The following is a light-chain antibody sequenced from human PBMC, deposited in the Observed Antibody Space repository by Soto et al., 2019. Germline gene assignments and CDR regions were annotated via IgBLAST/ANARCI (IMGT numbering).Light chain of an antibody. Sequence: DIQMTQSPSSLSASVGDRVTITCQASQDISNSLNWYQQKPGKGPKLLIYDASNLETGVPSRFSGSGSGTDFTFTISSLQPEDIATYYCQQYDNFPTFGGGTKVEIK. CDR1: QDISNS. CDR2: DAS. CDR3: QQYDNFPT. V-gene: IGKV1-33*01. J-gene: IGKJ4*01.